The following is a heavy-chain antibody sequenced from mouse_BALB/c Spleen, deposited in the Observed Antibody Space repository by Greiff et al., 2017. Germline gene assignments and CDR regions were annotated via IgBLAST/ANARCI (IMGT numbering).Heavy chain of an antibody. D-gene: IGHD2-10*02. CDR2: IYPGNSDT. CDR1: GYSFTSYW. V-gene: IGHV1-5*01. J-gene: IGHJ1*01. CDR3: TRSEYGNYWYFDV. Sequence: EVQLQQSGTVLARPGASVKMSCKASGYSFTSYWMHWVKQRPGQGLEWIGAIYPGNSDTSYNQKFKGKAKLTAVTSASTAYMELSSLTNEDSAVYYCTRSEYGNYWYFDVWGAGTTVTVSS.